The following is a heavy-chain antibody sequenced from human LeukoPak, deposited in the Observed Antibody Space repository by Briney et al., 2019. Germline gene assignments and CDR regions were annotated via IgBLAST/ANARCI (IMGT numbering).Heavy chain of an antibody. D-gene: IGHD7-27*01. Sequence: PSETLSLTCTVSGGSISSSSYYWGWIRQPPGKGLEWIGSIYYSGSTYYNPSLKSRVTISVDTSKNQFSLKLSSVTAADTAVYYCARHEGGLGMWGYPPDTFDIWGQGTMVTVSS. CDR2: IYYSGST. J-gene: IGHJ3*02. CDR1: GGSISSSSYY. CDR3: ARHEGGLGMWGYPPDTFDI. V-gene: IGHV4-39*01.